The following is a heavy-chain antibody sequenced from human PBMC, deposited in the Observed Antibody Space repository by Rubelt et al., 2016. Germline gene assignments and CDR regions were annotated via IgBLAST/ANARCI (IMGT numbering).Heavy chain of an antibody. Sequence: QLQLQESGPGLVKPSETLSLTYTVSGGSISSSYYWGWIRQPPGEGLEWIGSIYYSGSPYYSPSLKSRVTISVDTSKNQFCLKMSCVTAADTAVVDCVRHSDNGGQMAFDVWGQGTLVIVSS. CDR1: GGSISSSYY. CDR3: VRHSDNGGQMAFDV. V-gene: IGHV4-39*01. J-gene: IGHJ3*01. D-gene: IGHD4-23*01. CDR2: IYYSGSP.